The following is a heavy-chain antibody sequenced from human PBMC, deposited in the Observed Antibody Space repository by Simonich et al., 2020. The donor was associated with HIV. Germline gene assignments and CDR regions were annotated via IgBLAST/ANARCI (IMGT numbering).Heavy chain of an antibody. CDR2: INSSSSYI. D-gene: IGHD2-2*01. CDR3: ARDGRKGSSTSCSDY. Sequence: EVQLVESGGGLVKPGGSLRLSCAASGFTFSSYSMNWVRQAPGKGLEWVASINSSSSYIYYADLVKGRFTISRDNAKNSLYLQMNSLRAEDTAVYYCARDGRKGSSTSCSDYWGQGTLVTVSS. J-gene: IGHJ4*02. CDR1: GFTFSSYS. V-gene: IGHV3-21*01.